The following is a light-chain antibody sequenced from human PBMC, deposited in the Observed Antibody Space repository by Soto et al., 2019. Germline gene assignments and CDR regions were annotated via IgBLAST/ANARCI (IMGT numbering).Light chain of an antibody. CDR2: QAS. J-gene: IGKJ4*01. CDR1: QSISSW. CDR3: EDYSSSSGPT. V-gene: IGKV1-5*03. Sequence: DIQMTQSPSTLSASVGDRVTITCRASQSISSWLAWYQQKPGKAPKLLIFQASSLKSGVPSRFSGSGSATEYTLTISSLQPDDFATYYCEDYSSSSGPTFGGGTKVEIK.